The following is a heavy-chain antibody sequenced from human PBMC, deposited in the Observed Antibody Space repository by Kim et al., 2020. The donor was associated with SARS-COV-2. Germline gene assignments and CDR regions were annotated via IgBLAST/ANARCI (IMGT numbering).Heavy chain of an antibody. CDR1: GGSVSSGSYY. CDR2: IYYSGST. J-gene: IGHJ4*02. CDR3: ARAMYSSSYDFDY. Sequence: SETLSLTCTVSGGSVSSGSYYWSWIRQPPGKGLEWIGYIYYSGSTNYNPSLKSRVTISVDTSKNQFSLKLSSVTAADTAVYYCARAMYSSSYDFDYWGQGTLVTVSS. V-gene: IGHV4-61*01. D-gene: IGHD6-6*01.